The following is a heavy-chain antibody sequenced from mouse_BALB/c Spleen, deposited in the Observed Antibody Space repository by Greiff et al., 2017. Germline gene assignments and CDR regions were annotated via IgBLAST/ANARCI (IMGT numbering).Heavy chain of an antibody. V-gene: IGHV1S127*01. Sequence: VQLQQSGPQLVRPGASVKISCKASGYSFTSYWMHWVKQRPGQGLEWIGMIDPSDSETRLNQKFKDKATLTVDKSSSTAYMQLSSPTSEDSAVYYCARGYYGSSYRPYYAMDYWGQGTSVTVSS. J-gene: IGHJ4*01. CDR1: GYSFTSYW. CDR3: ARGYYGSSYRPYYAMDY. D-gene: IGHD1-1*01. CDR2: IDPSDSET.